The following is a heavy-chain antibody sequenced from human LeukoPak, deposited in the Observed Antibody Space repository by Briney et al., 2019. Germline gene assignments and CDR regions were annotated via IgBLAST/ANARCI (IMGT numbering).Heavy chain of an antibody. CDR1: SYTFTSYG. CDR2: ISAYNGNT. D-gene: IGHD3-22*01. J-gene: IGHJ4*02. V-gene: IGHV1-18*01. CDR3: ARDGKYYDSSGPPRYY. Sequence: ASVKVSCKASSYTFTSYGISWVRQAPGQGLEKIGWISAYNGNTNYAQKLQGRVTMTTDTSPSTAYMELRSLRSDDTAVYYCARDGKYYDSSGPPRYYWGQGTLVTVSS.